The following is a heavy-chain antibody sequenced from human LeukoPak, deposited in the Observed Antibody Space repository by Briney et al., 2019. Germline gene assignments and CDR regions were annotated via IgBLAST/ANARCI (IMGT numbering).Heavy chain of an antibody. Sequence: PGGSLRLSCAASGFTFDDYGMSWVRQAPGKGLEWVSSISSSSSYIYYADSVKGRFTISRDNAKNSLYLQMNSLRAEDTAVYYCASYSSSFSYYYYMDVWGKGTTVTISS. CDR1: GFTFDDYG. CDR2: ISSSSSYI. V-gene: IGHV3-21*01. CDR3: ASYSSSFSYYYYMDV. D-gene: IGHD6-13*01. J-gene: IGHJ6*03.